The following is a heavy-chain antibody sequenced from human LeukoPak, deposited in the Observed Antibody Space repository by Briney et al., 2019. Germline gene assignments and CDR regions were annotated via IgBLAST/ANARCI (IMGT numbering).Heavy chain of an antibody. J-gene: IGHJ4*02. D-gene: IGHD3-22*01. Sequence: PGGSLRLSCAASGFTFSNYWMHWVRQAPGKGLVWASRINSDGSDTSYADSVKGRFTISRDNAKNTLYLQISSLRAEDTALYYCARDLRYYYDSSGYPDYWGQGTLVTVSS. CDR2: INSDGSDT. V-gene: IGHV3-74*01. CDR1: GFTFSNYW. CDR3: ARDLRYYYDSSGYPDY.